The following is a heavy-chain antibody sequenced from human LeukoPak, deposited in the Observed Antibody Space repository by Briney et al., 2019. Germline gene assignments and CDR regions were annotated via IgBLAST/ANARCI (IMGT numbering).Heavy chain of an antibody. Sequence: SETLSLTCTVSVGSISSGDYYWSWIRQPPGKGLEWIGYIYYSGSTYYNPSLKSRVTISVDTSKNQFSLKLSSVTAADTAVYYCASTYDFWSGYYSGPLDYWGQGTLVTVSS. V-gene: IGHV4-30-4*08. CDR1: VGSISSGDYY. J-gene: IGHJ4*02. D-gene: IGHD3-3*01. CDR3: ASTYDFWSGYYSGPLDY. CDR2: IYYSGST.